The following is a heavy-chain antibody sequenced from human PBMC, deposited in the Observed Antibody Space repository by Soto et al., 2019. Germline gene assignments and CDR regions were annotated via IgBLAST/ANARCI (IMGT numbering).Heavy chain of an antibody. D-gene: IGHD5-12*01. CDR2: ISYDGSSK. CDR1: GFTFSSYG. CDR3: AKGYSGYDCTFDY. J-gene: IGHJ4*02. Sequence: QVQLVESGGGVVQPGRSPRLSCAASGFTFSSYGMHWVRQAPGKGLEWVAVISYDGSSKYYADSVKGRFTISRDNSKNTLYLQMNSLRADDTAVYYCAKGYSGYDCTFDYWGQGTLVTVSS. V-gene: IGHV3-30*18.